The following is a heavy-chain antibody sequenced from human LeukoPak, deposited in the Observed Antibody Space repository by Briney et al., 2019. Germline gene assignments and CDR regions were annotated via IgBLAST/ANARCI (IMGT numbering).Heavy chain of an antibody. J-gene: IGHJ5*02. V-gene: IGHV3-23*01. CDR2: IRASGDNT. CDR1: GFTFSSSG. D-gene: IGHD6-19*01. Sequence: PGGSLRLSRAASGFTFSSSGMSWVRQAPGKGLEWVSTIRASGDNTYYADSVKGRFTISRDNAKNSLYVQMNSLRAEDTAVYYCAKDPYSSGPYNWFDPWGQGTLVTVSS. CDR3: AKDPYSSGPYNWFDP.